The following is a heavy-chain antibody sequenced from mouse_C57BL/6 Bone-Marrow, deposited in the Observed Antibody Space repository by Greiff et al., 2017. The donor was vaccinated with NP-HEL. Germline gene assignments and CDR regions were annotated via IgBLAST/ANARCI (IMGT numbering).Heavy chain of an antibody. D-gene: IGHD2-4*01. CDR2: LNPSSGYT. CDR1: GYTFTSYT. CDR3: ARSLDDYDLDY. J-gene: IGHJ2*01. Sequence: QVQLQQSGAELARPGASVKMSCKASGYTFTSYTMHWVKQRPGPGLEWIGYLNPSSGYTKYNQKFKDKATLTADKSSSTAYMQLSSLTSEDSAVYYCARSLDDYDLDYWGQGTTLTVSS. V-gene: IGHV1-4*01.